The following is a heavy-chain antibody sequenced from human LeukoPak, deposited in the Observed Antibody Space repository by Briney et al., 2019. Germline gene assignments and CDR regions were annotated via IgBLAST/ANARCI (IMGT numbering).Heavy chain of an antibody. Sequence: ASVKVSCKASGYTFTSYGISWVRQAPGQGLEWMGWISAYNGNIRYAQKLQGRVTMTTDTSTSTAYMELRSLRSDDTAVYYCARSKRIAVAASQDYWGQGTLVTVSS. J-gene: IGHJ4*02. CDR2: ISAYNGNI. D-gene: IGHD6-19*01. CDR3: ARSKRIAVAASQDY. CDR1: GYTFTSYG. V-gene: IGHV1-18*01.